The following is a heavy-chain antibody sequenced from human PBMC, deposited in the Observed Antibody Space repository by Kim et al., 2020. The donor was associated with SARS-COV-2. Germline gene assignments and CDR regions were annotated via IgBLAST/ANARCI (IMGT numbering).Heavy chain of an antibody. Sequence: GGSLRLSCAASGFSFSSYGMHWVRQAPGKGLEWVAVISYDGSNRYYADSVKGRFTISRDNSKNTLYLQMNTLRAEDTALYYCTKKIDAAYGGKSDYWGQG. D-gene: IGHD4-17*01. V-gene: IGHV3-30*18. J-gene: IGHJ4*02. CDR1: GFSFSSYG. CDR2: ISYDGSNR. CDR3: TKKIDAAYGGKSDY.